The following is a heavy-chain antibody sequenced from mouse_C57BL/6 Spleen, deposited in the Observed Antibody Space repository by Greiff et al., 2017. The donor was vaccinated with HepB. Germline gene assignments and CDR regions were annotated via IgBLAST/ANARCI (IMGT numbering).Heavy chain of an antibody. D-gene: IGHD2-5*01. V-gene: IGHV1-55*01. CDR1: GYTFTSYW. CDR2: IYPGSGST. J-gene: IGHJ1*03. CDR3: AKIYYSNQGGYFDV. Sequence: VQLQQPGAELVKPGASVKMSCKASGYTFTSYWITWVKQRPGQGLEWIGDIYPGSGSTNYNEKFKSKATLTVDTSSSTAYMQLSSLTSEDSAVYYCAKIYYSNQGGYFDVWGTGTTVTVSS.